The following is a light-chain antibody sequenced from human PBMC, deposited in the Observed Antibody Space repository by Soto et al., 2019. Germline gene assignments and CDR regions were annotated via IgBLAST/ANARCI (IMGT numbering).Light chain of an antibody. J-gene: IGLJ3*02. Sequence: QSALTQPPSVSGAPVQRVTISCTGSSSNIGAGYDVHWYQQLPGTAPKLLIYGNNNRPSGVPDRFSGSKSATSASLAITGLQAEDAADYYCQSYDSSLSAWVFGGGTKVTVL. CDR3: QSYDSSLSAWV. V-gene: IGLV1-40*01. CDR2: GNN. CDR1: SSNIGAGYD.